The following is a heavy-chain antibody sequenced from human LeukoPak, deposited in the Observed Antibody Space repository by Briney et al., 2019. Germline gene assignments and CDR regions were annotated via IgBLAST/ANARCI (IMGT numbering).Heavy chain of an antibody. CDR3: ARTPPNYSGDASDI. Sequence: GGSLRLSCAASGFTFSSYWMSWVRQAPGKGLEWVANIKQDGSERYYVDSVKGRFTLSRDNAKNSLYLQMNSLRAEDTAVYYCARTPPNYSGDASDIWGQGTMVTVSS. CDR1: GFTFSSYW. J-gene: IGHJ3*02. D-gene: IGHD5-24*01. CDR2: IKQDGSER. V-gene: IGHV3-7*01.